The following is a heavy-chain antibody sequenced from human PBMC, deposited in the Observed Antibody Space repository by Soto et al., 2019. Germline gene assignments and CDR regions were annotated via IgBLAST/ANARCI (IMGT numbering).Heavy chain of an antibody. J-gene: IGHJ6*02. D-gene: IGHD2-2*01. V-gene: IGHV4-31*03. Sequence: QVQLQESGPGLVKPSQTLSLTCTVSGGSISSGGYYWSWIRQHPGKGLEWIGYIYYSGSTYYNPSLKSRVTISVDTSKNQFSLKLSSVTAADTAVYYCARASPGGCSSTNCPVWDYYYYGMDVWGQGTTVTVSS. CDR2: IYYSGST. CDR1: GGSISSGGYY. CDR3: ARASPGGCSSTNCPVWDYYYYGMDV.